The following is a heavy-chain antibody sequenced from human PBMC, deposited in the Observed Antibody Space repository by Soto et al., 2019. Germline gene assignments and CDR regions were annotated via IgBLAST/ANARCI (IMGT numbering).Heavy chain of an antibody. CDR3: AAIVVAPAAMGTGWFDT. CDR2: IYYSGST. CDR1: GGSISSYY. D-gene: IGHD2-2*01. Sequence: SETLSLTCTVSGGSISSYYWSWIRQPPGKGLEWIGYIYYSGSTNYNPSLKSRVTISVDTSKNQFSLKLSSVTAADTAVYHCAAIVVAPAAMGTGWFDTGGQGTLLTVSS. V-gene: IGHV4-59*01. J-gene: IGHJ5*02.